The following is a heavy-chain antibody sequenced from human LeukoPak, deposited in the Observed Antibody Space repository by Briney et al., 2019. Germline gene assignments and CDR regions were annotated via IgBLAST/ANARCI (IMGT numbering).Heavy chain of an antibody. D-gene: IGHD6-19*01. CDR3: AKHKKRAVAASYYFDY. Sequence: GGSLRLSCAASGFTFSSYAMSWVRQAPGKGLEWVSAISGSGGSTYYADSVKGRFTISRDNSKNTLYLQMNSLRAEDTAVYYCAKHKKRAVAASYYFDYWGQGTLVTVSS. CDR2: ISGSGGST. J-gene: IGHJ4*02. V-gene: IGHV3-23*01. CDR1: GFTFSSYA.